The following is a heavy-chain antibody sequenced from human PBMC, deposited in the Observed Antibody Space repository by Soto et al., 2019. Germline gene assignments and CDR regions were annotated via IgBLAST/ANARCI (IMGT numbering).Heavy chain of an antibody. CDR2: ISGSGDNT. V-gene: IGHV3-23*01. Sequence: EVQLLESGGGLVQPGGSLTLSCAASGFTFSSYSMTWVRQAPGKGLEWVSDISGSGDNTYYADSVKGRFTISRDNSENTLDLQMNSLRAEDTALYYCAKRERWPASGPYWGQGTLVTVSS. CDR3: AKRERWPASGPY. CDR1: GFTFSSYS. D-gene: IGHD4-17*01. J-gene: IGHJ4*02.